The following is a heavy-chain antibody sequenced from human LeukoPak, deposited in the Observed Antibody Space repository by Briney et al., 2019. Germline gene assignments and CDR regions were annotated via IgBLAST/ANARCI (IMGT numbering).Heavy chain of an antibody. D-gene: IGHD6-13*01. V-gene: IGHV1-18*01. CDR3: ASSIAAAGGFDY. J-gene: IGHJ4*02. CDR2: ISAYNGNT. CDR1: GYTFTSYG. Sequence: ASVKVSCKASGYTFTSYGISWVRQAPGQGLEWMGWISAYNGNTNYAQKLQGRVTMTTDTSTSTAYMELRSLRSDDTAVYYRASSIAAAGGFDYWGQGTLVTVSS.